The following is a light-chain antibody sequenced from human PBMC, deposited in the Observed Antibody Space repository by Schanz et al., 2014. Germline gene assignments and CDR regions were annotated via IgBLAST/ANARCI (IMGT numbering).Light chain of an antibody. J-gene: IGKJ2*01. V-gene: IGKV3-15*01. Sequence: EIVMTQSPATLSVSPGETVILSCRASQSVSSNLAWYQQRLGQAPRLLIFGASTRAADVPGRFSGSGSGTDFTLTITSLQSEDFAVYFCQQYNNWPAFTFGQGTRLEIK. CDR1: QSVSSN. CDR3: QQYNNWPAFT. CDR2: GAS.